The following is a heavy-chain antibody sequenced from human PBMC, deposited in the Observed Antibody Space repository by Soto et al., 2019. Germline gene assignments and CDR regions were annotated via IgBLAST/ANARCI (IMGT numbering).Heavy chain of an antibody. CDR1: GYSISSGYY. Sequence: TSETLSLTCAVSGYSISSGYYWGWIRQPPGKGLEWIGSIYHSGSTYYNPSLKSRVTISVDTSKNQFSLKLSSVTAADTAVYYCARMDVVPSGNHRDRYYPSGQRTPVTGS. J-gene: IGHJ5*02. V-gene: IGHV4-38-2*01. CDR3: ARMDVVPSGNHRDRYYP. D-gene: IGHD2-2*01. CDR2: IYHSGST.